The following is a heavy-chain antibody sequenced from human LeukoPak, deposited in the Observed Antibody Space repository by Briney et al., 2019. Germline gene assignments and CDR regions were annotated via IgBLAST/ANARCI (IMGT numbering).Heavy chain of an antibody. V-gene: IGHV4-59*01. J-gene: IGHJ4*02. CDR1: GGSIDSYY. CDR2: IYYTGST. Sequence: SETLSLTCTVAGGSIDSYYWSWIRQPPGKGLEWIGYIYYTGSTEYHPSLKSRVTISLDMSKNQFSLKLTSVTAADTAVYYCARVYQSAEYYFDYWGQGNLVSVSS. D-gene: IGHD2-2*01. CDR3: ARVYQSAEYYFDY.